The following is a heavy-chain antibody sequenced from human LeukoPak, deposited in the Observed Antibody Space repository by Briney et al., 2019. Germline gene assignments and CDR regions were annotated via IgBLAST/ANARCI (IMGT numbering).Heavy chain of an antibody. CDR3: AREATWDEWYFDH. D-gene: IGHD3-3*01. Sequence: PGRSLRLSCAASGFTFSSYAMHWVRQAPGKGLKWVAVIADDGGVKQYADSVKGRFTVSRDNSKSTLYLQMNGLSVDDTAIYYCAREATWDEWYFDHWGRGTPVTVSS. J-gene: IGHJ4*02. V-gene: IGHV3-30*04. CDR1: GFTFSSYA. CDR2: IADDGGVK.